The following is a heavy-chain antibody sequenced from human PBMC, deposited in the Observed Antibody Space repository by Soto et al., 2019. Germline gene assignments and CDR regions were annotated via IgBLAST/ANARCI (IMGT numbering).Heavy chain of an antibody. D-gene: IGHD5-18*01. V-gene: IGHV4-30-2*01. J-gene: IGHJ6*02. Sequence: SETLSVTCTVSGGSLSCYYWSWIRQPPGKGLEWIGYIYHSGSTYYNPSLKSRVTISVDRSKNQFSLKLSSVTAADTAVYYCARVSGYSYDNYGMDVWGQGTTVTVSS. CDR2: IYHSGST. CDR1: GGSLSCYY. CDR3: ARVSGYSYDNYGMDV.